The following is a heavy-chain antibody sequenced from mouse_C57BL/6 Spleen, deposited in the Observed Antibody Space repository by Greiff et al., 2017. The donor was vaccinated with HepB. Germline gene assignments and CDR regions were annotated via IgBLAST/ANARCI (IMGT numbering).Heavy chain of an antibody. CDR3: ARWTYDYDGFDY. D-gene: IGHD2-4*01. J-gene: IGHJ2*01. CDR2: IYPGSGST. V-gene: IGHV1-55*01. CDR1: GYTFTSYW. Sequence: VQLQQPGAELVKPGASVKMSCKASGYTFTSYWITWVKQRPGQGLEWIGDIYPGSGSTNYNEKFKSKATLTVDTSSSTAYMQLSSLTSEDSAVYYCARWTYDYDGFDYWGQGTLSQSPQ.